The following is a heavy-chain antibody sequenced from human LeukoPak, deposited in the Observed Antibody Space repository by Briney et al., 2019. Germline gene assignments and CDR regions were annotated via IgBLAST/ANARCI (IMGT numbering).Heavy chain of an antibody. Sequence: ASVKVSCKASGYTFSSYGISWLRQAPGQGLEWMGWISAYNGNTNYAQKLQGRFTMTTDTSTNTLYMEVRSLRSDDTAVYYCARDHGHKSVDYWGQGTLVTVSS. V-gene: IGHV1-18*01. CDR1: GYTFSSYG. CDR2: ISAYNGNT. CDR3: ARDHGHKSVDY. J-gene: IGHJ4*02. D-gene: IGHD2-21*01.